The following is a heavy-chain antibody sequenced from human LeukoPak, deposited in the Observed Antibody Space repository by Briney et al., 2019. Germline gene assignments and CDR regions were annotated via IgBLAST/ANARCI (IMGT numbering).Heavy chain of an antibody. V-gene: IGHV3-48*03. J-gene: IGHJ4*02. Sequence: GGSLRLSCAASRFTFSSYEMNWVRQAPGKGLEWVSYINSPGTTIYYADSVKGRFTISRDNAKNSLYLQMNSLRAEDTAVYYCATLWDFWGQGTLVTVSS. CDR2: INSPGTTI. D-gene: IGHD2-21*01. CDR3: ATLWDF. CDR1: RFTFSSYE.